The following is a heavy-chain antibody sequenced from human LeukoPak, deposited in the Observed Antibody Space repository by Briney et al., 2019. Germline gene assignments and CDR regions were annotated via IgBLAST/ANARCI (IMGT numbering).Heavy chain of an antibody. CDR1: GFTFDDYA. V-gene: IGHV3-9*01. Sequence: PGGSLRLSCAASGFTFDDYAMHWVRQAPGKGLERVSGISWNSGSIGYADSVKGRFTISRDNAKNSLYLQMNSLRAEDTAVYYCASDYCSGDTCYSIDYWGQGTLVTVSS. J-gene: IGHJ4*02. CDR3: ASDYCSGDTCYSIDY. D-gene: IGHD2-15*01. CDR2: ISWNSGSI.